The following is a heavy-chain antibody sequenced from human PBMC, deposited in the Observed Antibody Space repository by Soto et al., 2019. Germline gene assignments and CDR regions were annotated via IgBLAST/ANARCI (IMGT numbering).Heavy chain of an antibody. Sequence: SETLSLTCAVYGGSFSGYYWSWIRQPPGKGLEWIGEINHSGSTNYNPSLKSRVTISVDTSKNQFSLKLSSVTAADTAVYYCARDRNYVYYYYMDVWGKGTTVTVSS. CDR3: ARDRNYVYYYYMDV. J-gene: IGHJ6*03. CDR2: INHSGST. V-gene: IGHV4-34*01. D-gene: IGHD1-7*01. CDR1: GGSFSGYY.